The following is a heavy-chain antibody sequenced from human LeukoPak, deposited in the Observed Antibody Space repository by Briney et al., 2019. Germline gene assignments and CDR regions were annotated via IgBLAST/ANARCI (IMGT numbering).Heavy chain of an antibody. CDR2: ISYDGSNE. CDR3: ARAPSSRAYYYYMDV. Sequence: PGGSLRLSCAASGFTFSSYGMHWVRQAPGKGLEWVAVISYDGSNEYYADSVKGRFTISRDNSKNTLYLQMNSLRAEDTAVYYCARAPSSRAYYYYMDVWGKGTTVTVSS. V-gene: IGHV3-30*03. J-gene: IGHJ6*03. D-gene: IGHD6-13*01. CDR1: GFTFSSYG.